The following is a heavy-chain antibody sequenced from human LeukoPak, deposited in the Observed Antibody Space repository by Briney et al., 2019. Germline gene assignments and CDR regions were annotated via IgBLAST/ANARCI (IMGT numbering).Heavy chain of an antibody. J-gene: IGHJ4*02. CDR1: GFAFSSYW. CDR3: ARARCSGGSCYARGNYFDY. D-gene: IGHD2-15*01. V-gene: IGHV3-7*03. CDR2: IKQDGSEK. Sequence: SGGSLRLSCAASGFAFSSYWMSWVRQAPGKGLEWVANIKQDGSEKYYVDSVKGRFTISRDNAKNSLYLQMNSLRAEDTAVYYCARARCSGGSCYARGNYFDYWGQGTLSPSPQ.